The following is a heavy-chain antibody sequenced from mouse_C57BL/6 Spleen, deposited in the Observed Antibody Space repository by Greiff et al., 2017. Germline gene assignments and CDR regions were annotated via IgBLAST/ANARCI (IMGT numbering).Heavy chain of an antibody. J-gene: IGHJ4*01. CDR3: ARGGPHYHAMDY. V-gene: IGHV3-5*01. Sequence: VQLQQSGPGLVKPSQTVFLTCTVTGISITTGNYRWSWIRQFPGNKLEWIGYIYYSGTITYNQSLTSRTTITRAHPKNQFFFEMNSLTAEDTATYYCARGGPHYHAMDYWGQGTSVTVSS. CDR2: IYYSGTI. CDR1: GISITTGNYR. D-gene: IGHD1-1*02.